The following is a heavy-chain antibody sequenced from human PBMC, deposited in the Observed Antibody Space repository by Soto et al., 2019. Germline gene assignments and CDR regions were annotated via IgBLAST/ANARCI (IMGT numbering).Heavy chain of an antibody. D-gene: IGHD3-10*01. CDR3: AKDLKGGGSGSFAFDI. CDR1: GFTFSSYA. V-gene: IGHV3-23*01. CDR2: ISGSGGST. J-gene: IGHJ3*02. Sequence: WSLRLSCAASGFTFSSYAMSWVRQAPGKGLEWVSAISGSGGSTYYADSVKGRFTISRDNSKNTLYLQMNSLRAEDTAVYYCAKDLKGGGSGSFAFDIWGQGTMVTVSS.